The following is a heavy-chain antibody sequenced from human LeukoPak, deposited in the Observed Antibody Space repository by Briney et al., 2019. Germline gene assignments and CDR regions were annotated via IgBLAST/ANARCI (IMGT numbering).Heavy chain of an antibody. CDR1: GYTFTGYY. V-gene: IGHV1-2*02. Sequence: GASVKVSCKASGYTFTGYYMQWVRQAPGQGLEWMGWINPNSGGTNYAQKFKGRVTMTRDTSISTAYMELSRLRSDDTAVYYCARVPVAPYYDFWSGYSNYYYMDVWGKGTTVTVSS. D-gene: IGHD3-3*01. J-gene: IGHJ6*03. CDR3: ARVPVAPYYDFWSGYSNYYYMDV. CDR2: INPNSGGT.